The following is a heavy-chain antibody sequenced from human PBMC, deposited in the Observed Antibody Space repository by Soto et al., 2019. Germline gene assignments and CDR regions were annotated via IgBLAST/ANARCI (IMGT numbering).Heavy chain of an antibody. D-gene: IGHD6-19*01. CDR3: AKQCNGWSYDFDH. J-gene: IGHJ4*02. CDR1: GFTFSTNA. CDR2: ISCEGSTT. Sequence: QVQLVESGGGVVQPGRSLRLSCAASGFTFSTNAMYWVRQAPGKGLEWVAVISCEGSTTYYADSVKGRLTISKDNSKNRLELQMYSLRAEDTDVYYWAKQCNGWSYDFDHWGQGTLVTVSS. V-gene: IGHV3-30-3*02.